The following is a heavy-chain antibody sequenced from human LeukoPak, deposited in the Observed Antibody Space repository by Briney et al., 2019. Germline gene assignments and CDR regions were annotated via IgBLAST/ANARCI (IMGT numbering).Heavy chain of an antibody. CDR3: ARAYSSSSEVDY. J-gene: IGHJ4*02. V-gene: IGHV4-31*03. CDR2: IYYSGST. CDR1: GGSISSGGYY. Sequence: KPSETLSLTCTVSGGSISSGGYYWTWIRQHPGKGLEWIGYIYYSGSTYYNPSLKSRVTISVDTSKNQFSLKLSSVTAADTAVYYCARAYSSSSEVDYWGQGTLVTVSS. D-gene: IGHD6-6*01.